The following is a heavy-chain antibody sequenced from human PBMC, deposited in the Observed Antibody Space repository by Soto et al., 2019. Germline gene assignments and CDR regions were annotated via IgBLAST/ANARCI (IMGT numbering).Heavy chain of an antibody. CDR2: IYTSGST. V-gene: IGHV4-4*07. Sequence: SETLCLTCTVSGSSISTYFWSWIRQVPGKGLEWIGRIYTSGSTNYNPSLKSRVTMSVDTSKNQFSLKLSSVTAADTAVYYCARDSYCSSTSCYPWFDPWGQGTLVTVSS. CDR1: GSSISTYF. D-gene: IGHD2-2*01. CDR3: ARDSYCSSTSCYPWFDP. J-gene: IGHJ5*02.